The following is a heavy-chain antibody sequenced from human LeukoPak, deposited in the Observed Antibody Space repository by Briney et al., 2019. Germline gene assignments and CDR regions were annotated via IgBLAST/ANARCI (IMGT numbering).Heavy chain of an antibody. Sequence: LGWXGXXYTSGXXNYHPSLKSRVTMSVDTSKNQFSLKLSSVTAADTAVYYCARRTRYYDSSGYYRRGDNWFDPWGQGTLVTVSS. J-gene: IGHJ5*02. V-gene: IGHV4-4*07. D-gene: IGHD3-22*01. CDR3: ARRTRYYDSSGYYRRGDNWFDP. CDR2: XYTSGXX.